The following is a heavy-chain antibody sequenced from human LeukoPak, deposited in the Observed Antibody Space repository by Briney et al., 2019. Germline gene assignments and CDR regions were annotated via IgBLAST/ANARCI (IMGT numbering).Heavy chain of an antibody. J-gene: IGHJ6*02. CDR3: ARDGRYYYYGMSV. CDR2: ISYSGST. Sequence: SGTLSLTCTVSGGSISGYYWSWIRQPPGKGLEWIGYISYSGSTHYNPSLKGRVTISVDTSKNQFSLKVSSVTAAETAMYYCARDGRYYYYGMSVWGQGTTVTVSS. D-gene: IGHD1-1*01. CDR1: GGSISGYY. V-gene: IGHV4-59*01.